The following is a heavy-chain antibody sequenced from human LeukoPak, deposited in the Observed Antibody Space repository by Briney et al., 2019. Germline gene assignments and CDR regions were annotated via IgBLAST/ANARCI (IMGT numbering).Heavy chain of an antibody. CDR2: IYYSGST. J-gene: IGHJ6*03. V-gene: IGHV4-39*01. CDR3: ARHEVGSSSWYIYYYYYMDV. D-gene: IGHD6-13*01. Sequence: SETLSLTCTVSGGPISSSSYYWGWIRQPPGKGLGWIGSIYYSGSTYYNPSLKSRVTISVDTSKNQFSLKLSSVTAADTAVYYCARHEVGSSSWYIYYYYYMDVWGKGTTVTVSS. CDR1: GGPISSSSYY.